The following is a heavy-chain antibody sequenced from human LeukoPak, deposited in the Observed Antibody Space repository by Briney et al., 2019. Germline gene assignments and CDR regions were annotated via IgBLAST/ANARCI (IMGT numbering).Heavy chain of an antibody. J-gene: IGHJ6*03. CDR1: GGSISSSSYY. D-gene: IGHD1-26*01. Sequence: PSETLSLTCTVSGGSISSSSYYWGWIRQPPGKGLVWVSRINSDGSSTSYADSVKGRFTISRDNAKNTLYLQMNSLRAEDTAVYYCARERRIVGARELVYYYYMDVWGKGTTVTVSS. CDR2: INSDGSST. V-gene: IGHV3-74*01. CDR3: ARERRIVGARELVYYYYMDV.